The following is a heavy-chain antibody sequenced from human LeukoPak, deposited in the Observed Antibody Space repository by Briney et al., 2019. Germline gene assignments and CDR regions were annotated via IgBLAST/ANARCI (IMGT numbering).Heavy chain of an antibody. J-gene: IGHJ6*03. V-gene: IGHV1-24*01. Sequence: ASVKVSCKVSGYTLTELSMHWVRQAPGRGLEWMGGFDPEDGETIYAQKSQGRVTMTEDTSTDTAYMELSSLRSEDTAVYYCMAVAGTWGYYYYYYYMDVWGKGTTVTVSS. CDR2: FDPEDGET. CDR1: GYTLTELS. D-gene: IGHD6-19*01. CDR3: MAVAGTWGYYYYYYYMDV.